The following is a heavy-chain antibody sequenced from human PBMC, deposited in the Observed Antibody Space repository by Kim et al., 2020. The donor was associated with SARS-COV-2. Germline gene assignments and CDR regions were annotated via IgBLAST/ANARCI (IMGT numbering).Heavy chain of an antibody. J-gene: IGHJ4*02. D-gene: IGHD6-19*01. CDR3: ARGRGWAFDY. V-gene: IGHV1-3*01. Sequence: TKNSQKFRGRVTIDRDTTASTDNMELSSLRSEDTAVYYCARGRGWAFDYWGQGTLVTVAS. CDR2: T.